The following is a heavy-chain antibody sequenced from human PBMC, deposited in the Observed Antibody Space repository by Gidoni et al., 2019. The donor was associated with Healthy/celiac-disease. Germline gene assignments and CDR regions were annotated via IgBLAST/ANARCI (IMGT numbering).Heavy chain of an antibody. CDR2: IYYSGST. CDR1: GGSISSSSYY. Sequence: QLQLQESGPGLVKPSETLSLTCTVSGGSISSSSYYWGWIRQPPGKGLAWIGSIYYSGSTYYNPSLKSRVTISVDTSKNQFSLKLSSVTAADTAVYYCASLKTLYGDYHPQFDYWGQGTLVTVSS. V-gene: IGHV4-39*01. J-gene: IGHJ4*02. D-gene: IGHD4-17*01. CDR3: ASLKTLYGDYHPQFDY.